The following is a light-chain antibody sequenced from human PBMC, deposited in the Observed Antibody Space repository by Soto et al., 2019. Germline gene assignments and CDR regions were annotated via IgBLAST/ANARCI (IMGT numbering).Light chain of an antibody. V-gene: IGLV1-44*01. Sequence: QSVLTQPPSASGTPGQRVTISCSGSRYNIGSNTVNWYQQVPGTAPRLLIHREHQRPSGVPDRFSGSKSGTSASLAISGLQSEDEADYYCAAWDDSLNGYVVFGGGTKLTVL. CDR1: RYNIGSNT. CDR3: AAWDDSLNGYVV. J-gene: IGLJ2*01. CDR2: REH.